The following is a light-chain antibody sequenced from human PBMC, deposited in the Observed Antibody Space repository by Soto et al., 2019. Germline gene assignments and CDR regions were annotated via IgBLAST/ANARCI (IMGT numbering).Light chain of an antibody. J-gene: IGLJ2*01. CDR3: CSYAGSSTVV. CDR2: EGS. CDR1: SSDVGSYNL. Sequence: QSALTQPASASGSPGQSITISCTGTSSDVGSYNLVSWYQQHPGKAPKLMIYEGSKRPSGVSNRFSGSKSGNTASLTISGLQAEDEADYYCCSYAGSSTVVFGGGTKVTVL. V-gene: IGLV2-23*01.